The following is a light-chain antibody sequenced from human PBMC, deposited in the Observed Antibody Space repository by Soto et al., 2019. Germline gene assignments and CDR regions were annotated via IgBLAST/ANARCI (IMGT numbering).Light chain of an antibody. CDR1: QSVPSDW. CDR2: GAS. CDR3: QRTYNAPFT. V-gene: IGKV3-20*01. Sequence: EIVLTQSPGTLSLSPGERATLSCRASQSVPSDWLAWYRHKPGQAPRLLIYGASSRATGVPDRVSGSGSGTDFTLTISSLQPEDFATYYCQRTYNAPFTFGPGTKVELK. J-gene: IGKJ3*01.